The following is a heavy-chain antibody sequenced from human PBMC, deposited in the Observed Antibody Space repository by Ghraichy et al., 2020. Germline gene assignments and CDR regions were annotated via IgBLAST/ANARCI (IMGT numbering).Heavy chain of an antibody. Sequence: SETLSLTCTVSGGSISSSSYYLAWIRQPPGKGLEWIGSIYYSGNTSYSPSFQSRFDISVDTSKNQVSLKVSSVTAADTAVYYCARSPLGDLKVLLFMASKNYYFHSYMDIWGKGTTVAVSS. D-gene: IGHD2-21*01. CDR2: IYYSGNT. V-gene: IGHV4-39*07. CDR3: ARSPLGDLKVLLFMASKNYYFHSYMDI. CDR1: GGSISSSSYY. J-gene: IGHJ6*03.